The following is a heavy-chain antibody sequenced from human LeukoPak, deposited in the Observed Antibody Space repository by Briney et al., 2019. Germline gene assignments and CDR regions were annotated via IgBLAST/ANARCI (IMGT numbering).Heavy chain of an antibody. CDR3: ARLARNYYDSPDYLDY. J-gene: IGHJ4*02. CDR1: GGSIRSYY. D-gene: IGHD3-22*01. Sequence: SETLSLTCTVSGGSIRSYYWSWIRQPPGKGLEWIGYIYYSGSTNYNPSLKSRVTISVDTSKNQFSLKLSSVTAADTAVYCCARLARNYYDSPDYLDYWGQGTLVTVSS. CDR2: IYYSGST. V-gene: IGHV4-59*08.